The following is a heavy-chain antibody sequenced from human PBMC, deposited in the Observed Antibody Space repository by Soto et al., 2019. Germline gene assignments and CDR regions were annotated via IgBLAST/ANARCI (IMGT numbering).Heavy chain of an antibody. CDR1: GFTFSSYA. J-gene: IGHJ6*02. D-gene: IGHD2-2*01. Sequence: PGGSLRLSCAASGFTFSSYAMHWVRQAPGKGLEWVAVISYDGSNKYYADSVKGRFTISRDNSKNTLYLQMNSLRAEDTAVYYCASTNRDYYYYGMDVWGQGTTVTVSS. CDR2: ISYDGSNK. CDR3: ASTNRDYYYYGMDV. V-gene: IGHV3-30-3*01.